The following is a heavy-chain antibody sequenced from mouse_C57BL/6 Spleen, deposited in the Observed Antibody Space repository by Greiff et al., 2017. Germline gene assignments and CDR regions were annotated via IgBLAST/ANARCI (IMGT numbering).Heavy chain of an antibody. J-gene: IGHJ4*01. V-gene: IGHV3-1*01. CDR1: GYSITSGYD. Sequence: EVMLVESGPGMVKPSQSLSLTCTVTGYSITSGYDWHWIRHFPGNKLEWMGYISYSGSTNYNPSLKSRISITHDTSKNHFFLKLNSMTTEDTATYYCARGEAYGPYAMDYWGQGTSVTVSS. CDR3: ARGEAYGPYAMDY. D-gene: IGHD1-2*01. CDR2: ISYSGST.